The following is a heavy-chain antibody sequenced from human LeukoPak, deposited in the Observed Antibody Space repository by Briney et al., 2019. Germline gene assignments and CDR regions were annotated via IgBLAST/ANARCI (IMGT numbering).Heavy chain of an antibody. D-gene: IGHD3-10*01. CDR3: ARQISNYIATYDY. J-gene: IGHJ4*02. CDR1: GYSFTSYW. Sequence: GESLKISCKGSGYSFTSYWIGWVRQMPGKGLEWMGIIYPGDSDTRYSPSFQGQVTISADKSISTAYLQWSSLKAPDTAMYYCARQISNYIATYDYWGQGTLVTVSS. V-gene: IGHV5-51*01. CDR2: IYPGDSDT.